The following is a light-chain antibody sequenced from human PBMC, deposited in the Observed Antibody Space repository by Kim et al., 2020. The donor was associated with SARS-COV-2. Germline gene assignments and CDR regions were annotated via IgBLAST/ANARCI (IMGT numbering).Light chain of an antibody. CDR2: AAS. J-gene: IGKJ1*01. Sequence: AIRLTQSPSSLSASTGDRVTITCRASQDINGYLAWYQQKPGKAPKLLMYAASTLESGVPSRFSGSGSGTDFALTIGCLQSEDFATYYCQQYHTYSQTFGQGTKVDIK. CDR3: QQYHTYSQT. CDR1: QDINGY. V-gene: IGKV1-8*01.